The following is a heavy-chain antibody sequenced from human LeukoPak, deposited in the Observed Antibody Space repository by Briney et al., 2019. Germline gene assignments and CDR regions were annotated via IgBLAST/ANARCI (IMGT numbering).Heavy chain of an antibody. D-gene: IGHD4-23*01. V-gene: IGHV3-30*18. Sequence: PGRSLRLSCAASGFTFSSYGMRWVRQAPGKGLEGVAVISYDGSNKYYADSVKGRFTISSDNSKNTLYLQMNSLRAEDTAVYYCAKDGKIYACNPSGYNGMDVWGQGITVTVSS. J-gene: IGHJ6*02. CDR3: AKDGKIYACNPSGYNGMDV. CDR2: ISYDGSNK. CDR1: GFTFSSYG.